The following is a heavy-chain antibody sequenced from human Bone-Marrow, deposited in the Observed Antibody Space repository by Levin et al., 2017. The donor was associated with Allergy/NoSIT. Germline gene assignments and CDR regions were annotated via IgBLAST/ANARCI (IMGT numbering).Heavy chain of an antibody. V-gene: IGHV1-3*01. D-gene: IGHD3-10*01. CDR1: GYTFTSYV. Sequence: ASVKVSCKASGYTFTSYVMHWVRQAPGQRLEWMGWINAGNGNTKYSQKFQGRVTITRDTSASTAYMELSSLRSEDTAVYYCAASLLWFRELSAAFDIWGQGTMVTVSS. J-gene: IGHJ3*02. CDR3: AASLLWFRELSAAFDI. CDR2: INAGNGNT.